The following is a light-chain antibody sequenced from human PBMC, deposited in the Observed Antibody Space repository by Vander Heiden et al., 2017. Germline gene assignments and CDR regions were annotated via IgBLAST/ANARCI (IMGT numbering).Light chain of an antibody. Sequence: DIQMTQSPSTLSTSVEDRVTISCRASQTIHKWLAWYQQKPGKAPELLIYDASTLQSGVPSRFSADGSGTEFTLTISSLQPNDFATYYCQRDSTFRWTFGRGTKVDI. CDR3: QRDSTFRWT. J-gene: IGKJ1*01. CDR2: DAS. V-gene: IGKV1-5*01. CDR1: QTIHKW.